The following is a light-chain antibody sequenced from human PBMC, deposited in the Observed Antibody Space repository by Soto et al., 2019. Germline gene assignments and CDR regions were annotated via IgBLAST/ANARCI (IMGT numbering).Light chain of an antibody. Sequence: DIHLTQSPSFLSASVGDRVTITCRASQGIASSLAWYQQKAGKAPKLLIYGASTLETGVPSRFSGSGPGTEFTLTTSSLQPEDFGIYSCQQFNSYPLTFGGGTKVEIK. CDR1: QGIASS. CDR2: GAS. V-gene: IGKV1-9*01. J-gene: IGKJ4*01. CDR3: QQFNSYPLT.